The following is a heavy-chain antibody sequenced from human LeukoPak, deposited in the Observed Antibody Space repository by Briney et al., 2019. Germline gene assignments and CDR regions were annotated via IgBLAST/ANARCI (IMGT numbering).Heavy chain of an antibody. CDR2: ISGSGGST. CDR1: GFTSSSYA. Sequence: GASLRLSCAASGFTSSSYAISWVRHAPRKGLEWVSAISGSGGSTYYTDSVKGRFTISRDNSKNTLYLQMNSLRAEDTAVYYCAELGITMIGCVWGKGTTVTISS. V-gene: IGHV3-23*01. CDR3: AELGITMIGCV. J-gene: IGHJ6*04. D-gene: IGHD3-10*02.